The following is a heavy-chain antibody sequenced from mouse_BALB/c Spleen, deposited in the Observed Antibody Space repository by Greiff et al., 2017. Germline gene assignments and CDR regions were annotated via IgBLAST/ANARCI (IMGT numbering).Heavy chain of an antibody. D-gene: IGHD1-1*01. J-gene: IGHJ2*01. CDR1: GYTFTNYW. CDR2: IYPGGGYT. Sequence: VMLVESGAELVRPGTSVKISCKASGYTFTNYWLGWVKQRPGHGLEWIGDIYPGGGYTNYNEKFKGKATLTADTSSSTAYMQLSSLTSEDSAVYFCARRESSYFDYWGQGTTLTVSS. V-gene: IGHV1-63*02. CDR3: ARRESSYFDY.